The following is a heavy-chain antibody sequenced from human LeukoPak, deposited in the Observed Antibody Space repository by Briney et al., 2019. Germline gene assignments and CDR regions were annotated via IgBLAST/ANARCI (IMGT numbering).Heavy chain of an antibody. CDR1: GVTFSSHS. V-gene: IGHV3-74*01. Sequence: GGSLRLSCAASGVTFSSHSTHWVRQAPGKGLVWVSGISRDGTSTNYADAVKGRFTISRDNAKNTLYLQMNSLRVEDTAVYSCARGWYGPDSCGQGTLVTVSS. J-gene: IGHJ5*01. CDR2: ISRDGTST. CDR3: ARGWYGPDS. D-gene: IGHD2-15*01.